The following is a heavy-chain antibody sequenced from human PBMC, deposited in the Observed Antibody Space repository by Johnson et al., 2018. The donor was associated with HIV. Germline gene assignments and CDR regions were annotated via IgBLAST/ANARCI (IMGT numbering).Heavy chain of an antibody. J-gene: IGHJ3*02. CDR3: AGGLSGSYRRYAFDI. CDR1: GFTFSSYW. Sequence: EVQLVESGGGVVQPGRSLRLSCAASGFTFSSYWMSWVRQAPGKGLEWVANIKQDGSEKYYVDSVKGRFAISRDNAKNSLYLQMNSLRAEDKAVYYCAGGLSGSYRRYAFDIWGQGTMVTVSS. V-gene: IGHV3-7*01. CDR2: IKQDGSEK. D-gene: IGHD1-26*01.